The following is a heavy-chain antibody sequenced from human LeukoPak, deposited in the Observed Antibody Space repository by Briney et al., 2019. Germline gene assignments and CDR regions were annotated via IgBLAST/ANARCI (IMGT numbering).Heavy chain of an antibody. V-gene: IGHV3-20*04. D-gene: IGHD2-15*01. CDR3: ASELESRTPTGFDY. Sequence: GGSLRLSCAASGFTFDDYGMSWVRQAPGKGLEWVSGINWNGGSTGCADSVKGRFTISRDNAKNSLYLQMNSLRAEDTALYYCASELESRTPTGFDYWGQGTLVTVSS. CDR2: INWNGGST. CDR1: GFTFDDYG. J-gene: IGHJ4*02.